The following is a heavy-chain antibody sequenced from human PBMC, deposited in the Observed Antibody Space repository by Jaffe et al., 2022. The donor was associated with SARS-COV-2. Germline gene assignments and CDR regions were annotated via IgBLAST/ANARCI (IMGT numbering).Heavy chain of an antibody. CDR2: ISSSGSTI. CDR1: GFTFSSYE. CDR3: AREFVVVTGDYYYGMDV. V-gene: IGHV3-48*03. J-gene: IGHJ6*02. Sequence: EVQLVESGGGLVQPGGSLRLSCAASGFTFSSYEMNWVRQAPGKGLEWVSYISSSGSTIYYADSVKGRFTISRDNAKNSLYLQMNSLRAEDTAVYYCAREFVVVTGDYYYGMDVWGQGTTVTVSS. D-gene: IGHD2-21*02.